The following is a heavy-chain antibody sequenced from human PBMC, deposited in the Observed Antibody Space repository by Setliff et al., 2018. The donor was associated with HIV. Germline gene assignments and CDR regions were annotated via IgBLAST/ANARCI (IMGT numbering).Heavy chain of an antibody. Sequence: PGGSLRLSCAASGFSVTNNYMMWVRQAPGNGLEWVSTLYSAGTSYFAGSVAGRFTISRDTSKNTLYLQMNSLRAEDTAIYYCASTDTSNYYGMDVWGQGTTVTVSS. D-gene: IGHD2-2*01. CDR3: ASTDTSNYYGMDV. V-gene: IGHV3-53*01. CDR2: LYSAGTS. J-gene: IGHJ6*02. CDR1: GFSVTNNY.